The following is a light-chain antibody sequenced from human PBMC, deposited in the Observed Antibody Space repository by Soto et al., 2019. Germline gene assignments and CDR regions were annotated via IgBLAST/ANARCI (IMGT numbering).Light chain of an antibody. CDR1: QDISNY. J-gene: IGKJ4*01. CDR3: QRNDYLPLT. Sequence: DIDLTQSPSSLSASIRYRFTVTCQASQDISNYLNWYQQKPGKAPKLLIYDASNLETGVPSRFSGSGSGTDFTFTISIRHPEYIAPYYYQRNDYLPLTFGGGTRLEIK. CDR2: DAS. V-gene: IGKV1-33*01.